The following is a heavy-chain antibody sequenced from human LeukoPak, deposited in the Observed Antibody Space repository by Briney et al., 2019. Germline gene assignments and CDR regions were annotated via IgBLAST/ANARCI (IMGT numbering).Heavy chain of an antibody. D-gene: IGHD5-12*01. CDR2: ISYDGSNK. V-gene: IGHV3-30*18. CDR3: AKDGTIAYSGYEWMAAAGHFDY. CDR1: GFTFSSYG. J-gene: IGHJ4*02. Sequence: GGSLRLSCAASGFTFSSYGMHWVRQAPGKGLEWVAVISYDGSNKYYADSVKGRFTISRDNSKNTLYLQMNSLRAEDTAVYYCAKDGTIAYSGYEWMAAAGHFDYWGQGTLVTVSS.